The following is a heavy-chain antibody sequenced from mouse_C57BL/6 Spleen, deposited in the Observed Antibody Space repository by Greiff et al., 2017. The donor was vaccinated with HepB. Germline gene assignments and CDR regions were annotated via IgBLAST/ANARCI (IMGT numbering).Heavy chain of an antibody. D-gene: IGHD2-2*01. Sequence: QVQLQQSGAELAKPGASVKLSCKASGYTFTSYWMHWVKQRPGQGLEWIGYINPSSGYTKYNQKFKDKATLTAEKSSSTAYMQLSSLTYEDSAVYYCARAGEVVTTTGFAYWGQGTLVTVSA. V-gene: IGHV1-7*01. CDR3: ARAGEVVTTTGFAY. CDR1: GYTFTSYW. J-gene: IGHJ3*01. CDR2: INPSSGYT.